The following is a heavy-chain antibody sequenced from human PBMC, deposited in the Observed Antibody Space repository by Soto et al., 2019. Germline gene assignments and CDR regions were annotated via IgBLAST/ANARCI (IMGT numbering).Heavy chain of an antibody. CDR1: GFTFSSYA. CDR3: ARASRYCTNGVCLGDFDY. V-gene: IGHV3-30*04. CDR2: MSYDGTNK. Sequence: GVSLRLSCAASGFTFSSYALHWVRQAPGKGLEWVTVMSYDGTNKYYADSVKGRFTISRDNSKNTLYLQMNSLISEDTAVYYCARASRYCTNGVCLGDFDYWGQGALVTVSS. J-gene: IGHJ4*02. D-gene: IGHD2-8*01.